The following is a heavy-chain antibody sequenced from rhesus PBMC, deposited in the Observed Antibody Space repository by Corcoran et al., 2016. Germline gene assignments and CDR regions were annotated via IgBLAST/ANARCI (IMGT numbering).Heavy chain of an antibody. V-gene: IGHV4-80*01. D-gene: IGHD6-25*01. CDR2: INGNSGST. CDR3: ARKYSGSWNRFDV. Sequence: QVQLQESGPGLVTPSATLSLTCAVSGASISSFWWSWIRQSPGKGLEWIGEINGNSGSTYYNPSLKSRVTISKDASKNQFSLKVNSVTAADTAVYYCARKYSGSWNRFDVRGPGVLVTVSS. J-gene: IGHJ5-1*01. CDR1: GASISSFW.